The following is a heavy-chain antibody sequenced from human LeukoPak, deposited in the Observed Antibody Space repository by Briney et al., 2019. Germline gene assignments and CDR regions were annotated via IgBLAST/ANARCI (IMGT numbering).Heavy chain of an antibody. CDR1: GFTFSSYW. J-gene: IGHJ4*02. CDR2: ISSDGSST. V-gene: IGHV3-74*01. Sequence: GGSLRLSCAASGFTFSSYWMHWVRQAPGKGLVWVSRISSDGSSTSYADSVKGRFTISRDNAKNTLYLQMNSLRAEDTAVYYCARELSCSGGSCYARFFDYWGQGTLVTVSS. D-gene: IGHD2-15*01. CDR3: ARELSCSGGSCYARFFDY.